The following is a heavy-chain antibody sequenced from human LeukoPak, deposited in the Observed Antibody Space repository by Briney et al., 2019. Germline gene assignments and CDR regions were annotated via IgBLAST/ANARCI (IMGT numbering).Heavy chain of an antibody. V-gene: IGHV4-39*07. J-gene: IGHJ4*02. CDR3: ARIAVAGTYYFDY. CDR1: GGSISSSSYY. CDR2: IYYSGST. Sequence: PSETLPLTCTVSGGSISSSSYYWGWIRQPPGKGLEWIGSIYYSGSTYYNPSLKSRVTISVDTSKNQFSLKLSSVTAADTAVYYCARIAVAGTYYFDYWGQGTLVTVSS. D-gene: IGHD6-19*01.